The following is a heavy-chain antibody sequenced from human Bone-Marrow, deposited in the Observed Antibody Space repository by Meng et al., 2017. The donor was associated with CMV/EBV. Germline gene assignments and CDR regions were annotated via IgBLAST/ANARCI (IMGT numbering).Heavy chain of an antibody. CDR2: ISYDGSNK. V-gene: IGHV3-30*14. CDR1: GFTFSSYA. J-gene: IGHJ4*02. Sequence: GESLKISCAASGFTFSSYAMHWVRQAPGKGLEWVAVISYDGSNKYYADSVKGRFTISRENAKNSLYLQMNSLRAGDTAVYYCASRAGYSSGWYDSYWGQGTLVTVSS. D-gene: IGHD6-19*01. CDR3: ASRAGYSSGWYDSY.